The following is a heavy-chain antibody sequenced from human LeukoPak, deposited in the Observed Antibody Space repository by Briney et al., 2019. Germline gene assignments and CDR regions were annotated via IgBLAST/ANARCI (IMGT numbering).Heavy chain of an antibody. D-gene: IGHD3-10*01. CDR3: ARVPDYYGSEIGY. Sequence: ASVKVSCKASGYTFNSYDITWVRQAPGQGLEWMGWISAYNGNTNYAQKVQGRVTMTTDTSTSTAYMELRSLRSDDTAVYYCARVPDYYGSEIGYWGQGTLVTVSS. CDR1: GYTFNSYD. CDR2: ISAYNGNT. V-gene: IGHV1-18*01. J-gene: IGHJ4*02.